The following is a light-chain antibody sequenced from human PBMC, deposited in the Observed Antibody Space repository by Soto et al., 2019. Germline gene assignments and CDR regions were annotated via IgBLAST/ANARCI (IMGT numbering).Light chain of an antibody. J-gene: IGKJ5*01. V-gene: IGKV3-20*01. CDR1: QSVSRSY. CDR3: QQYGSSPPIT. Sequence: EIALPQSPGTLSLSPGERATLSCRASQSVSRSYLAWYQQKPGQAPRLLIYGASSRATGIPDRFSGSGSGTDFTLTISRLEPEDFAVYYCQQYGSSPPITFGQGTRLEIK. CDR2: GAS.